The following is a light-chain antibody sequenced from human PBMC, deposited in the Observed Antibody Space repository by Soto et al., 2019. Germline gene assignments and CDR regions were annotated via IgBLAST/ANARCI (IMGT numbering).Light chain of an antibody. CDR3: TSYTPTGALV. V-gene: IGLV2-14*01. Sequence: QSALTQPASVPGSPGQSITVSCTGTNTDVGGYNYVSWYQHRPGKAPRLMIYEVRNRLSGVSNRFSGSKSGNTASLTISGLQSEDEADYYCTSYTPTGALVFGSGTKVTVL. J-gene: IGLJ6*01. CDR2: EVR. CDR1: NTDVGGYNY.